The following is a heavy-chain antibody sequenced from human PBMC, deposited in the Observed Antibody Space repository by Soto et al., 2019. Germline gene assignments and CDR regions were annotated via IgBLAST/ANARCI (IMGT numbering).Heavy chain of an antibody. V-gene: IGHV1-2*02. CDR3: ARDFSSSADGVDY. CDR1: GYTFTGTFTGYY. D-gene: IGHD6-6*01. Sequence: QVLLVQSGAEVTKPGASVKVSCKASGYTFTGTFTGYYIHWVRQAPGQALEWMGWINPNSGGTNYGQKFQGRVTMSRDTSISTAHMELRRLRSDDTAIYYCARDFSSSADGVDYWGQGTLVTVSS. J-gene: IGHJ4*02. CDR2: INPNSGGT.